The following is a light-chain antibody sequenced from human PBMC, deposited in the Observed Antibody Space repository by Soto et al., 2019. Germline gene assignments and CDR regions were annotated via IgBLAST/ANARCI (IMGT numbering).Light chain of an antibody. Sequence: DIQMTQSPSSLSATVGDRVTITCQASQDISKYLNWYQQKPGKAPKLLIYDASNLETGVPSRFSGSGSGTDFSLTINSLQPEDIATYYCQKYDSARWTFGQGTKVEIK. CDR2: DAS. J-gene: IGKJ1*01. CDR1: QDISKY. CDR3: QKYDSARWT. V-gene: IGKV1-33*01.